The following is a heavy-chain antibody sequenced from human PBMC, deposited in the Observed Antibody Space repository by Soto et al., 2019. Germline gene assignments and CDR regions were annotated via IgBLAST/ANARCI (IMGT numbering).Heavy chain of an antibody. J-gene: IGHJ5*02. CDR2: ISYDANNR. CDR1: GFRFSSYA. V-gene: IGHV3-30-3*01. Sequence: QVQLVESGGGVVRPGGSLRLSCAASGFRFSSYAMHWVRQAPGKGLEWVAVISYDANNRYYADSVQGRFTVSRDNSKNVLFLQLNSLRSDDSALYYCARGTFATRRWDRWGQGTLVTVSS. CDR3: ARGTFATRRWDR. D-gene: IGHD3-16*01.